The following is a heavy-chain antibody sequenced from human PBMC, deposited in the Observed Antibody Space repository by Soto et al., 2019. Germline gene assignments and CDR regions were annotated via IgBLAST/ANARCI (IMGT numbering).Heavy chain of an antibody. CDR2: IYSGGST. J-gene: IGHJ6*02. Sequence: PGGSLRLSCAASGFTVSSNYMSWVRQAPGKGLEWVSVIYSGGSTYYADSVKGRFTISRDNSKNTLYLQMNSLRAEDTAVYYCARTPSEWFGMDVWGQGTTVTVSS. V-gene: IGHV3-53*01. CDR3: ARTPSEWFGMDV. CDR1: GFTVSSNY. D-gene: IGHD2-8*01.